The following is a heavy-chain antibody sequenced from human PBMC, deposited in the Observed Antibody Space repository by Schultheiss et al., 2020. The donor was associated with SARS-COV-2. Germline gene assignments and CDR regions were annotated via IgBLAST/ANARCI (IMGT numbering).Heavy chain of an antibody. CDR2: IYTSGST. Sequence: SQTLSLTCTVSGGSISSGSYYWSWIRQPAGKGLEWIGRIYTSGSTNYNPSLKSRVTISVDKSKNQFSLKLSSVTAADTAVYYCARIYGDYDGGAFDIWGQGTMVTVSS. CDR1: GGSISSGSYY. V-gene: IGHV4-61*02. CDR3: ARIYGDYDGGAFDI. J-gene: IGHJ3*02. D-gene: IGHD4-17*01.